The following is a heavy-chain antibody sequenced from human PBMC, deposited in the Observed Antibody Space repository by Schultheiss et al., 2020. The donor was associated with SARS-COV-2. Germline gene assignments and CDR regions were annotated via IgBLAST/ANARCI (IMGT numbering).Heavy chain of an antibody. CDR3: ARRKYCSSTSCPEDHYYFDY. Sequence: SETLSLTCTVSGGSISSGGYYWSWIRQHPGKGLEWIGYIYYSGSTYYNPSLKSRVTISVDTSKNQFSLKLSSVTAADTAVYYCARRKYCSSTSCPEDHYYFDYWGQGTLVTVSS. D-gene: IGHD2-2*01. V-gene: IGHV4-39*01. CDR1: GGSISSGGYY. CDR2: IYYSGST. J-gene: IGHJ4*02.